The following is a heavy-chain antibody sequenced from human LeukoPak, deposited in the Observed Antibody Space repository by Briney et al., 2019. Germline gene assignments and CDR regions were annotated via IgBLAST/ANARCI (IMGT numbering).Heavy chain of an antibody. V-gene: IGHV3-23*01. CDR1: GFTFSSYA. CDR2: ISGSGGST. Sequence: GGSLRLSCAASGFTFSSYAMSWVRQAPGKGLEWVSAISGSGGSTYYADSVKGRFTISRDNSKNTLYLQMNSLRAEDTAVYYCAKDWDYYGSGSYIHFDYWGQGTLVTVSS. J-gene: IGHJ4*02. CDR3: AKDWDYYGSGSYIHFDY. D-gene: IGHD3-10*01.